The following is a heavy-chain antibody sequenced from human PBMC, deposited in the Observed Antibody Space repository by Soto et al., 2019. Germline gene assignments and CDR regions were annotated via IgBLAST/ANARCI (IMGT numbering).Heavy chain of an antibody. CDR1: GFTFSSYA. Sequence: EVQLLESGGNLIQPGGSLRLSCAASGFTFSSYAMSWVRQAPGKGLDWVSAISDTGGSTYYADSVRGRFTISRDSSKNTLYLQMNSLRAEDTAVYYCAKGSSDGRPYYFDYWGQGTLVTVSS. D-gene: IGHD6-13*01. CDR2: ISDTGGST. CDR3: AKGSSDGRPYYFDY. V-gene: IGHV3-23*01. J-gene: IGHJ4*02.